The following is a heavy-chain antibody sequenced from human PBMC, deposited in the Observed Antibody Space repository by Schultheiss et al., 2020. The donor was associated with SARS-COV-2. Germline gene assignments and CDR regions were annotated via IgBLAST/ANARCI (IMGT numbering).Heavy chain of an antibody. CDR3: AKEYSSGNDY. CDR1: GFTFSSYG. D-gene: IGHD6-25*01. Sequence: GGSLRLSCAASGFTFSSYGMHWVRQAPGKGLEWVSSISSSSSYIYYADSVKGRFTISRDNSKNTLYLQMNSLRAEDTAVYYCAKEYSSGNDYWGQGTLVTVSS. V-gene: IGHV3-21*01. CDR2: ISSSSSYI. J-gene: IGHJ4*02.